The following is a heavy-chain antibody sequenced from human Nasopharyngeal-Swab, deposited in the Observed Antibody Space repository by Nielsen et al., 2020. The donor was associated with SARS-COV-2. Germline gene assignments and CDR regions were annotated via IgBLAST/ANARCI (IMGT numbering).Heavy chain of an antibody. CDR2: ISGSGSYV. CDR3: ARDGLDYDFWSAYFMDV. D-gene: IGHD3-3*01. V-gene: IGHV3-21*01. Sequence: GESLKISCAGSGFTFNTYSMIWVRQVLGEGLEWVSSISGSGSYVYYADSVKGRFTISKDSAKNSLYLQMNSLRAEDTAVYYCARDGLDYDFWSAYFMDVWGQGTTVTVSS. CDR1: GFTFNTYS. J-gene: IGHJ6*02.